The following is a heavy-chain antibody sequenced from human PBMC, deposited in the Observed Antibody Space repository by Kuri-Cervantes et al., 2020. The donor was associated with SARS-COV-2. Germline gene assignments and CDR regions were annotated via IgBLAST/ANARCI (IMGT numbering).Heavy chain of an antibody. J-gene: IGHJ6*03. CDR3: ARNQVGGYYYYYMGV. CDR1: GGSISSGDYH. D-gene: IGHD1-26*01. Sequence: SETLSLTCTVSGGSISSGDYHWSWIRQPPGKGLEWIGYIYYSGSTYYNPSLKSRVTISVDTSKNQFSLKLSSVTAADTAVYYCARNQVGGYYYYYMGVWGKGTTVTVSS. V-gene: IGHV4-30-4*08. CDR2: IYYSGST.